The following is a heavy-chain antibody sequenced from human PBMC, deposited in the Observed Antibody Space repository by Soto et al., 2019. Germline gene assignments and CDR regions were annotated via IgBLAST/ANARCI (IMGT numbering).Heavy chain of an antibody. J-gene: IGHJ4*02. D-gene: IGHD3-22*01. V-gene: IGHV4-30-4*01. Sequence: SKTLSLTCTVSGGSIRSGDSYWSWIRQPPGKGLEWIGYIYYSGSTYYNPSLKSRVTISLDTSKNQFSLNLSSVTAADTAVYYCARTHYSDRSGTDYWGQGTLVTVSS. CDR1: GGSIRSGDSY. CDR2: IYYSGST. CDR3: ARTHYSDRSGTDY.